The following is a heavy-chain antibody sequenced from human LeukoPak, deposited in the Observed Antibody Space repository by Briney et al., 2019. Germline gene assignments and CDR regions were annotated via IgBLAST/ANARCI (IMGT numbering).Heavy chain of an antibody. D-gene: IGHD3-10*01. V-gene: IGHV7-4-1*02. CDR1: GYTFSTYA. CDR3: ARAASGPTNYYYYYYMDV. CDR2: INTNTGNP. Sequence: GASVKVSCKASGYTFSTYAMHWVRRAPGQGLEWMGWINTNTGNPTYAQGFTGRFVFSLDTSVTTAYPQINSLKAEDTGVYYCARAASGPTNYYYYYYMDVWGKGTTVTVSS. J-gene: IGHJ6*03.